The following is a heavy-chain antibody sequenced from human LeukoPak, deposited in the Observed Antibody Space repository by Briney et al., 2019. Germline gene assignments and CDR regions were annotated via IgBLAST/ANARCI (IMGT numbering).Heavy chain of an antibody. CDR1: GFTFSSYA. CDR3: ARDWSTRGGAAAGKNYFDY. V-gene: IGHV3-21*01. CDR2: ISSSSSYI. D-gene: IGHD6-13*01. Sequence: PGGSLRLSCAASGFTFSSYAMSWVRQAPGKGLEWVSSISSSSSYIYYADSVKGRFTISRDNAKNSLYLQMNSLRAEDTAVYYCARDWSTRGGAAAGKNYFDYWGQGTLVTVSS. J-gene: IGHJ4*02.